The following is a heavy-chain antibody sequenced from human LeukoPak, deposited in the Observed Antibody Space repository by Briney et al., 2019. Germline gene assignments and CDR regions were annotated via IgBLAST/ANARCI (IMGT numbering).Heavy chain of an antibody. CDR2: ISSSGSTI. CDR1: GFTFSSYE. D-gene: IGHD6-13*01. Sequence: SGGSLRLSCAASGFTFSSYEMNWVRRAPGKGLEWVSYISSSGSTIYYADSVKGRFTISRDNAKNSLYLQMNSLRAEDTAVYYCAREFTGRSWYYGLVDYWGQGTLVTVSS. V-gene: IGHV3-48*03. J-gene: IGHJ4*02. CDR3: AREFTGRSWYYGLVDY.